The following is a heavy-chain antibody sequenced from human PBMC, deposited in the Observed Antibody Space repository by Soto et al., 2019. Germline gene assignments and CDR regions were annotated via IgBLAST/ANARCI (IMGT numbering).Heavy chain of an antibody. CDR2: IIRILGIA. D-gene: IGHD5-12*01. J-gene: IGHJ4*02. Sequence: QVQLVQSGAEVKKPGSSVKVSCKASGGTFSSYTISWVRQAPGQGLEWMGRIIRILGIANYAQKFQGRVTITADKSTSTAYMELSSLRSEDTAVYYCARNGEYSGYDWSFWGQGTLVTVSS. CDR1: GGTFSSYT. CDR3: ARNGEYSGYDWSF. V-gene: IGHV1-69*02.